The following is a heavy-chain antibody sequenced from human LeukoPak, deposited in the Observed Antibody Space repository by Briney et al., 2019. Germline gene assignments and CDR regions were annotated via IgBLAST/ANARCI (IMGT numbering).Heavy chain of an antibody. CDR3: ARGKKGYDNSDYYLDY. J-gene: IGHJ4*02. Sequence: ASVKVSCKASGYTFTGYYMHWVRQAPGQGLEWMGWINPNSGGTNYAQKFQGWVTMTRDTSISTAYMELSSLRSEDTAVYYCARGKKGYDNSDYYLDYWGQGTLVTVSS. D-gene: IGHD3-22*01. V-gene: IGHV1-2*04. CDR1: GYTFTGYY. CDR2: INPNSGGT.